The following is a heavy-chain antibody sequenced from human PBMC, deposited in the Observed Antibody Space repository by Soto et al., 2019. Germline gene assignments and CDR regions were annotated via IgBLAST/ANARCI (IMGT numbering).Heavy chain of an antibody. Sequence: GGSLGLSCAASGFTFSNYAMHWVRQAPGKGLEYVSAISSNGGSTYYANSVKGRFTISRDNSKNTLYLQMGSLRAEDMAVYYCARVIPAAGSDYWGQGTLVTVSS. CDR3: ARVIPAAGSDY. J-gene: IGHJ4*02. CDR1: GFTFSNYA. D-gene: IGHD6-13*01. CDR2: ISSNGGST. V-gene: IGHV3-64*01.